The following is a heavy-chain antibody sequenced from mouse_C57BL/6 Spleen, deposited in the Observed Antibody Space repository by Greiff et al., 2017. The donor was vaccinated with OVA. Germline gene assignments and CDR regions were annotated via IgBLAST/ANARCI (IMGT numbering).Heavy chain of an antibody. Sequence: VKLMESGAELVRPGASVTLSCKASGYTFTDYEMHWVKQTPVHGLEWIGAIDPETGGTAYNQKFKGKAILTADKSSSTAYMELRSLTSEDSAVYYCTPSIYYGNPYAMDYWGQGTSVTVSS. CDR1: GYTFTDYE. CDR2: IDPETGGT. V-gene: IGHV1-15*01. J-gene: IGHJ4*01. D-gene: IGHD2-1*01. CDR3: TPSIYYGNPYAMDY.